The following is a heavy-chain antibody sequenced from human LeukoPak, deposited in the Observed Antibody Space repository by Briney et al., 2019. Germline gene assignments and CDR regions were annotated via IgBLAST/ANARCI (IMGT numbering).Heavy chain of an antibody. CDR3: ARRYYYDSSAYTVDY. CDR2: INPNSGGT. J-gene: IGHJ4*02. V-gene: IGHV1-2*02. Sequence: ASVKVSCKASGYTFTGYYMHWVRQAPGQGLEWMGWINPNSGGTSYAQKFQGRVTMTRDTSISTAYMELNSLRSDDTAVYYCARRYYYDSSAYTVDYWGQGTLVTVSS. D-gene: IGHD3-22*01. CDR1: GYTFTGYY.